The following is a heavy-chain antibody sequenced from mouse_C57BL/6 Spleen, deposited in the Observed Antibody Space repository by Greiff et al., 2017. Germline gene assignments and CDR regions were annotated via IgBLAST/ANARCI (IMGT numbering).Heavy chain of an antibody. CDR1: GFTFSSYT. Sequence: DVHLVESGGGLVKPGGSLKLSCAASGFTFSSYTMSWVRQTPEKRLEWVATISGGGGNTYYPDSVKGRFTISRDNAKNTLYLQMSSLRSEDTALYYCARRTVVATGFAYWGQGTLVTVSA. CDR3: ARRTVVATGFAY. D-gene: IGHD1-1*01. V-gene: IGHV5-9*01. J-gene: IGHJ3*01. CDR2: ISGGGGNT.